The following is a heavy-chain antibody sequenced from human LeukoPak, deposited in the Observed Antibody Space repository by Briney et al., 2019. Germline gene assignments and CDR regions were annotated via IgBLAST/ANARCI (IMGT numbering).Heavy chain of an antibody. J-gene: IGHJ3*02. D-gene: IGHD5/OR15-5a*01. CDR2: VFHDGSP. CDR1: GGSISSSSW. CDR3: ARDPNIVSAVTLRAFDI. V-gene: IGHV4-4*02. Sequence: SETLSLTCAVSGGSISSSSWWSWVRQPPGKGLEWIGEVFHDGSPNYNPSFRGRVTILVDKSKNQFSLNLGSLTAADTTMYYCARDPNIVSAVTLRAFDIWGQGTMVSVSS.